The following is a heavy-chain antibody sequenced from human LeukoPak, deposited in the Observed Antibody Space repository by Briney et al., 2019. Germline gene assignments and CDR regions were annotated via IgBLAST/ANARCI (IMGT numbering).Heavy chain of an antibody. D-gene: IGHD3-10*01. CDR1: GFTFNNYA. CDR2: IGGSGGST. Sequence: GGSLRLSCVASGFTFNNYAMTWVRQTPGKGLEWVSVIGGSGGSTDYADSVKGRFTISRDNSKNTLYVQMNSLRAEDTAVYYCAKQTSWYYYGSGSWSPDAFDIWGQGTMVTVSS. CDR3: AKQTSWYYYGSGSWSPDAFDI. J-gene: IGHJ3*02. V-gene: IGHV3-23*01.